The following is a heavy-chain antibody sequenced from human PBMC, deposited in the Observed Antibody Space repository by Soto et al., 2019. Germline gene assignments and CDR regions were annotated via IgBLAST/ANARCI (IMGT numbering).Heavy chain of an antibody. V-gene: IGHV1-46*01. CDR3: ARDTGYDHDAFDI. CDR2: INPTGSMT. CDR1: GYSFITSYH. J-gene: IGHJ3*02. D-gene: IGHD5-12*01. Sequence: QVHLVQSGAEVKKPGASVKVSCKASGYSFITSYHMHWVRQAPGQGLEWMGIINPTGSMTRYSQKFHGRLTMTRDTSTATDYMELSNLTSEDTAVYFCARDTGYDHDAFDIWGQGTRVTVSS.